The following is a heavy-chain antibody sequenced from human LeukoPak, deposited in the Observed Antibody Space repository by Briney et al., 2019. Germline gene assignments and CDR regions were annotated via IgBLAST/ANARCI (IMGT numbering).Heavy chain of an antibody. CDR3: ARDDTVTTRVGFID. CDR1: GFTFSSYW. CDR2: IKQDGSEK. D-gene: IGHD4-17*01. V-gene: IGHV3-7*01. Sequence: GGSLRLSCAASGFTFSSYWMSWVRQAPGKGLEWVANIKQDGSEKYYVDSVKGRFSISRDNAKNSLYLQMNSLRAEDTAVYYCARDDTVTTRVGFIDWGQGTLVTVSS. J-gene: IGHJ4*02.